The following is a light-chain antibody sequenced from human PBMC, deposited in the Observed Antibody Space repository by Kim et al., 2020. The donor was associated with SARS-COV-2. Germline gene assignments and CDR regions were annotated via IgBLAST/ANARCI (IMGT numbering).Light chain of an antibody. J-gene: IGLJ3*02. CDR3: SSYAGSNNWV. Sequence: GQSVTFSRTGAGSSGGGDNVVSWYQQHPGKAPQLMIDKISRRPSGVPGRFSGSKASNAASLTVSGLQAEDEADYCCSSYAGSNNWVFGGGTQLTVL. V-gene: IGLV2-8*01. CDR1: GSSGGGDNV. CDR2: KIS.